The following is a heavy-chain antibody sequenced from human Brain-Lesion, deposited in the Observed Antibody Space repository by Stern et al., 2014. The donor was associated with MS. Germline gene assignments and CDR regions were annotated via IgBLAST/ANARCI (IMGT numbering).Heavy chain of an antibody. CDR2: IFNSGST. J-gene: IGHJ6*02. CDR3: ARGRVVPGFQYYATDV. Sequence: VQLVESGPGLVKPSQTLSLSCTVSGGSLSSGGYYWSWIRQPAGKGLEWIGRIFNSGSTSYNPSLQSRGSISIDPSTNHLPLRRNSMTAADTAVYYCARGRVVPGFQYYATDVWGQGTTVIVSS. D-gene: IGHD2-2*01. CDR1: GGSLSSGGYY. V-gene: IGHV4-61*02.